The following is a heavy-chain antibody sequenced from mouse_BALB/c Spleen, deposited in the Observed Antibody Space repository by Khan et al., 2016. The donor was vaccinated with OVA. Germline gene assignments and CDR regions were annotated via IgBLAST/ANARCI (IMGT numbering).Heavy chain of an antibody. D-gene: IGHD1-1*02. V-gene: IGHV1-76*01. CDR3: TREVALYYFDY. J-gene: IGHJ2*01. Sequence: QVQLQQPGAELVRPGVSVKLSCKTSGYTFTSYWIHWVRQRSGQDLEWIARIYPGTDNTYYHEKVKDKATLTADKSSSTAYMQLSSLKSEDSAVYCWTREVALYYFDYWGQGTTLTVSS. CDR1: GYTFTSYW. CDR2: IYPGTDNT.